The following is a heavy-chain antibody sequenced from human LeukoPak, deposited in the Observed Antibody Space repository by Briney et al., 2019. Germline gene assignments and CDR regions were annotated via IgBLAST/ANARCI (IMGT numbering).Heavy chain of an antibody. CDR2: ISSSGST. Sequence: SETLSLTCTVSGYSISSGYYWGWIRQPPGKGLEWIGRISSSGSTNYNPSLKSRVIISVDTSKNQFSLKLSSVTAADTAVYFCARGPYSYDSSGAFDIWGQGTMVTVSS. CDR3: ARGPYSYDSSGAFDI. D-gene: IGHD3-22*01. J-gene: IGHJ3*02. CDR1: GYSISSGYY. V-gene: IGHV4-38-2*02.